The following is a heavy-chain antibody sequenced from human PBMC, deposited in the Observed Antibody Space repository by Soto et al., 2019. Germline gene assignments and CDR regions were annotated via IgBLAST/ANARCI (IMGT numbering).Heavy chain of an antibody. J-gene: IGHJ4*02. Sequence: EVQLLESGGGLVQPGGSLGLSCAASGFTFSNYAMSRVRQAPGKGLEWVSGIGASGDGTYYADSVKGRFTISRDNAKNTLYLQMNSLRAEDTAVYYCAKLVLRFLEWSSSPDCWGQGTLVTVSS. CDR1: GFTFSNYA. CDR3: AKLVLRFLEWSSSPDC. CDR2: IGASGDGT. D-gene: IGHD3-3*01. V-gene: IGHV3-23*01.